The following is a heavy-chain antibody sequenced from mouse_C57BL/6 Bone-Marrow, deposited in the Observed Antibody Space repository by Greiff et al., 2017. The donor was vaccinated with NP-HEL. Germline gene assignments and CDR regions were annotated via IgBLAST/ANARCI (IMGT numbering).Heavy chain of an antibody. Sequence: EVKLVESGEGLVKPGGSLKLSCAASGFTFSSYAMSWVRQTPEKRLEWVAYISSGGDYIYYADTVKGRFTISRDNARNTLYLQMSSLKSEDTAMYYCTRDEIGYYFDYWGQGTTLTVSS. CDR1: GFTFSSYA. J-gene: IGHJ2*01. V-gene: IGHV5-9-1*02. CDR3: TRDEIGYYFDY. CDR2: ISSGGDYI. D-gene: IGHD2-14*01.